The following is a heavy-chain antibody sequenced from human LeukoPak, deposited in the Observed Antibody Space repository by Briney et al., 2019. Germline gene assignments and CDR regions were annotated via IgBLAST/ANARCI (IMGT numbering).Heavy chain of an antibody. V-gene: IGHV3-74*01. CDR1: GFTFSDYW. CDR2: INTDGRST. CDR3: ARDLRVTNWFNP. D-gene: IGHD2-21*02. Sequence: SGGSLRLSCAASGFTFSDYWMHCVRQTPGKGLVWVSRINTDGRSTNYADSVKGRFTISRDNAQNTLYPQMNSLRAEDTAVYYCARDLRVTNWFNPWGQGTPVTVSS. J-gene: IGHJ5*02.